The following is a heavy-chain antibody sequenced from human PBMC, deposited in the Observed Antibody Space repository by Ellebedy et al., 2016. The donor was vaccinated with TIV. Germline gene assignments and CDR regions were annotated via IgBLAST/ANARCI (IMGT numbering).Heavy chain of an antibody. J-gene: IGHJ3*01. CDR3: AKDIDSGSYYLDASDV. V-gene: IGHV3-30*18. Sequence: GESLKISCEASGFTFSTYGMHWVRQAPGKGLEWVAFISNEGSTRYNTDSVKGRFTISRDNSKNTLYLQMESLRAEDTAVYYCAKDIDSGSYYLDASDVWGQGTKVTVSS. D-gene: IGHD1-26*01. CDR1: GFTFSTYG. CDR2: ISNEGSTR.